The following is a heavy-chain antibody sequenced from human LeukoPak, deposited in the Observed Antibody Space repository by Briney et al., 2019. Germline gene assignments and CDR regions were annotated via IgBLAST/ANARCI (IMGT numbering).Heavy chain of an antibody. Sequence: ASVKVSCKASGYTFTSYGIVWMRQAPGQGLEWMGWISAYNGNTNYAQMLQGRVTMTTDTSTSTAYMELRSLRSDDTAVYYCARARGSGSYYDTYYYYYMDVWGKGTTVTVSS. D-gene: IGHD3-10*01. J-gene: IGHJ6*03. V-gene: IGHV1-18*01. CDR2: ISAYNGNT. CDR1: GYTFTSYG. CDR3: ARARGSGSYYDTYYYYYMDV.